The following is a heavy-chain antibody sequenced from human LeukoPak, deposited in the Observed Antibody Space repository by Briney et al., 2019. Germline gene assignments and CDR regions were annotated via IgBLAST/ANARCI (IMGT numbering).Heavy chain of an antibody. V-gene: IGHV1-24*01. D-gene: IGHD2-21*01. Sequence: ASVKVSCKISGFGLSVLSIHWMRQAPGKGLEWVGGIRPETGEPIYAQKFQGRVTVTEDTVTDTAYMELRSLRSDDTAVYYCARDHEPYSRNFGYWGQGTLVTVSS. CDR2: IRPETGEP. CDR1: GFGLSVLS. J-gene: IGHJ4*02. CDR3: ARDHEPYSRNFGY.